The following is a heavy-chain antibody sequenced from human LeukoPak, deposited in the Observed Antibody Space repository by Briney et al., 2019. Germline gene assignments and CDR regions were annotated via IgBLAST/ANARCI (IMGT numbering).Heavy chain of an antibody. V-gene: IGHV1-2*02. D-gene: IGHD2-8*02. CDR2: ININSGGT. Sequence: ASVKVSCVASGYTFTAYYMHWVRQAPGQGLGWMGWININSGGTKNTQKLQGRVTMTRDTSISTAYMELSGLTSDDTAVYYCARGTGSSWFDPWGQGTLVTVSS. CDR3: ARGTGSSWFDP. J-gene: IGHJ5*02. CDR1: GYTFTAYY.